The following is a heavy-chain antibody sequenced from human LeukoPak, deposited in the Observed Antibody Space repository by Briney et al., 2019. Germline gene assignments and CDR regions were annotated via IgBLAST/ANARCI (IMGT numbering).Heavy chain of an antibody. D-gene: IGHD5-18*01. CDR3: ARGFRDTAMFLDY. Sequence: PGGSLRLSCAASGFTFSSYEMNWVRQAPGKGLEWISCISGSGGAVYYADSVKGRFTISRDNAKNSLYLQMNSLRAEDTAVYYCARGFRDTAMFLDYWGQGTLVTVSS. CDR1: GFTFSSYE. V-gene: IGHV3-48*03. J-gene: IGHJ4*02. CDR2: ISGSGGAV.